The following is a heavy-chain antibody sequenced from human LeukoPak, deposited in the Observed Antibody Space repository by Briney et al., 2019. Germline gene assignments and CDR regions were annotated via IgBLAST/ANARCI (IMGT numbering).Heavy chain of an antibody. J-gene: IGHJ6*03. CDR3: ARTGDIVATGYMDV. V-gene: IGHV1-18*01. Sequence: ASVKVSFKASGYTFTIYGISWVRQAPGQGLEWMGWISAYNGNTNYAQKLQGRVTMTTDTSTSTAYMELRSLRSDDTAVYYCARTGDIVATGYMDVWGKGTTVTVSS. CDR2: ISAYNGNT. D-gene: IGHD5-12*01. CDR1: GYTFTIYG.